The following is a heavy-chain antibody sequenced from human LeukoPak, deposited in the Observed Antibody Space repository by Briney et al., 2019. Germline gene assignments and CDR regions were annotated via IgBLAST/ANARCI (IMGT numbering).Heavy chain of an antibody. CDR1: GFTFSSYW. CDR3: ASSIQLWLQRGAFGI. Sequence: PGGSLRLSCAASGFTFSSYWMSWVRQAPGKGLEWVANIKQDGSEKYYVDSVKGRFTISRDNAKNSLYLQMNSLRAEDTAVYYCASSIQLWLQRGAFGIWGQGTMVTVSS. D-gene: IGHD5-18*01. V-gene: IGHV3-7*01. CDR2: IKQDGSEK. J-gene: IGHJ3*02.